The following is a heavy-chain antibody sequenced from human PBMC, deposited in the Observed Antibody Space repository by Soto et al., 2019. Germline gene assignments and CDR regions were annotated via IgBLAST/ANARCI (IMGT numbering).Heavy chain of an antibody. CDR3: AKGGMGEGLDP. Sequence: QVQLVESGGSVVQPGRSLRLSCAASGFTFSSYGMHWVRQAPGKGLEWVAVISYDGSNKYYADSVKGRFTISRDNSKNTLYLQMNSLRAEDTAVYYCAKGGMGEGLDPWGQGTLVTVSS. D-gene: IGHD1-26*01. CDR2: ISYDGSNK. V-gene: IGHV3-30*18. J-gene: IGHJ5*02. CDR1: GFTFSSYG.